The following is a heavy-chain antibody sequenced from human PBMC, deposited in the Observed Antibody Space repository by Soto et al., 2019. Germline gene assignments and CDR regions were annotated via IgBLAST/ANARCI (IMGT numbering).Heavy chain of an antibody. CDR2: IYYSGSP. D-gene: IGHD4-17*01. V-gene: IGHV4-31*03. J-gene: IGHJ4*02. CDR1: GDSIISGNYY. CDR3: ARDSATVTTSTFDY. Sequence: SETLSLTCTVSGDSIISGNYYWSWIRQHPGKGLEWIGYIYYSGSPYYNPSLKSRVTISVDTSKNQFSLKLSSVTAADTAVYYCARDSATVTTSTFDYWGQGTLVTVSS.